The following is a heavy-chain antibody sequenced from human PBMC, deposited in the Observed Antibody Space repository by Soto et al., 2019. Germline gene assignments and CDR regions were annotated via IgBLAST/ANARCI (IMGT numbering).Heavy chain of an antibody. CDR2: ISGSGGRT. V-gene: IGHV3-23*01. D-gene: IGHD6-13*01. CDR1: GFTFSAYA. Sequence: GGSLRLSCAASGFTFSAYAMSWVRQAPGKGLEWVSAISGSGGRTYYADSVKGRFTISRDNSKNTLYLQMNSLRAEDTAVYYCAKDQAATGPEDFQHWGQGTLVTVSS. CDR3: AKDQAATGPEDFQH. J-gene: IGHJ1*01.